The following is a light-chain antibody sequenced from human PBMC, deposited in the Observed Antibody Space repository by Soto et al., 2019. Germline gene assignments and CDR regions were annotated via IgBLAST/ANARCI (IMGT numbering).Light chain of an antibody. CDR3: QSYDSSRSPLYV. CDR1: SSNIGAGYD. CDR2: ANN. J-gene: IGLJ1*01. V-gene: IGLV1-40*01. Sequence: QSVLTQPPSVSGAPGQGVSISCTGSSSNIGAGYDVHWYQHLPGTAPKPLIYANNNRPSGVPDRFSGSKSGTSASLAITGLQAEDEADYYCQSYDSSRSPLYVFGTGTKVTVL.